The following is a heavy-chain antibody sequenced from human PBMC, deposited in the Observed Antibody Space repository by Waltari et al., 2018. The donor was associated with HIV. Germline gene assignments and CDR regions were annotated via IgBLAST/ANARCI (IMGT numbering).Heavy chain of an antibody. CDR1: GGTFSSYG. V-gene: IGHV1-69*01. J-gene: IGHJ4*02. CDR2: VIPRFGTE. CDR3: AREQTRSYFDY. D-gene: IGHD4-17*01. Sequence: QVQLVQSGAEVKKPGSSVKVSCKASGGTFSSYGINWVRQAPGQGLEWMGGVIPRFGTENSAQKFQGRVTITADESTSTAYMELNNLRSEDTAVYYCAREQTRSYFDYWGQGTLVTVSS.